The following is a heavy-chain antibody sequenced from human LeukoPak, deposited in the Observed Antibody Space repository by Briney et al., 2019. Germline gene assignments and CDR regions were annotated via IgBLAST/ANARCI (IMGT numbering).Heavy chain of an antibody. CDR1: GFTFSSYA. CDR3: AKQGLTTSWLYFDY. V-gene: IGHV3-23*01. CDR2: MGGSDGRI. J-gene: IGHJ4*02. D-gene: IGHD2-2*02. Sequence: GGSLRLSCAASGFTFSSYAMSWVRQAPGKGLEWVSVMGGSDGRIYYADSVKGRFTISRDNSKNTVYLQLNSLRAEDTAIYYCAKQGLTTSWLYFDYWGQGTLVTVSS.